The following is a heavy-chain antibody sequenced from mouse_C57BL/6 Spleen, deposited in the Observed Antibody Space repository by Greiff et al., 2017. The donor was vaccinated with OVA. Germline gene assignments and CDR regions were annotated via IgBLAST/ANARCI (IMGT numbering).Heavy chain of an antibody. Sequence: QVQLKESGAELVRPGTSVKMSCKASGYTFTNYWIGWAKQRPGHGLEWIGDIYPGGGYTNYNEKFKGKATLTADKSSSTAYMQFSSLTSEDSAIYYCARGQTGTPFAYWGQGTLVTVSA. J-gene: IGHJ3*01. CDR1: GYTFTNYW. D-gene: IGHD4-1*01. CDR3: ARGQTGTPFAY. CDR2: IYPGGGYT. V-gene: IGHV1-63*01.